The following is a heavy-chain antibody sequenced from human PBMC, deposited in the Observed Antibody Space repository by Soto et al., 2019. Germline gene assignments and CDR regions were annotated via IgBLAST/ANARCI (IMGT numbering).Heavy chain of an antibody. CDR3: ARVGGFGATTIDY. CDR1: GCSISSSSYY. D-gene: IGHD3-10*01. Sequence: PSETLSLTCTVSGCSISSSSYYWGWIRKHPGKGLEWIGYIYYSGSTYYNPSLKSRVTISVDTSKNQFSLKLSSVTAADTAVYYCARVGGFGATTIDYWGQGTLVTVSS. V-gene: IGHV4-31*03. CDR2: IYYSGST. J-gene: IGHJ4*02.